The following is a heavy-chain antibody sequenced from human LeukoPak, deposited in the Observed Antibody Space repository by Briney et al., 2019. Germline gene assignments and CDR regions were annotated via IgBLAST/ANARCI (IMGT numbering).Heavy chain of an antibody. CDR1: GFTFSSYS. V-gene: IGHV3-48*02. D-gene: IGHD2-15*01. CDR3: ARNPGACSGGSCYYPFDY. CDR2: ISSSSSTI. Sequence: PGGSLRLSCAASGFTFSSYSMNWVRQAPGKGLEWVSYISSSSSTIYYADSVKGRFTISRDNAKNSLYLQMNSLRDEDTAAYYCARNPGACSGGSCYYPFDYWGQGTLVTVSS. J-gene: IGHJ4*02.